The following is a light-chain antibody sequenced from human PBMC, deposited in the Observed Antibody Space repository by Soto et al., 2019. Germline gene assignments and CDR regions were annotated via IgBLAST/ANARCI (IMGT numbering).Light chain of an antibody. Sequence: EIVLTQSPATLSLSPGERATLSCRASQSVVSYLAWYQQKPGQAPRLLIYDASSRATGIPARFSGSGSGTDFTLTISSLESEDFAVYYCQHRRSWPLAFGGGTKVEIK. V-gene: IGKV3-11*01. J-gene: IGKJ4*01. CDR1: QSVVSY. CDR2: DAS. CDR3: QHRRSWPLA.